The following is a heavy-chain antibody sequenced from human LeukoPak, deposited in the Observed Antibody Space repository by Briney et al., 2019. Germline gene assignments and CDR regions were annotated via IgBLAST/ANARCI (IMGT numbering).Heavy chain of an antibody. D-gene: IGHD3-22*01. CDR2: ISYDGSNK. CDR3: TKYYYDSSGPYNWFDP. Sequence: GRSLRLSCAASGFTFSSYGMHWVRQAPGKGLEWVAVISYDGSNKYYADSVKGRFTISRDNTKNSLYLQMNSLRAEDTAVYYCTKYYYDSSGPYNWFDPWGQGTLVTVSS. CDR1: GFTFSSYG. J-gene: IGHJ5*02. V-gene: IGHV3-30*18.